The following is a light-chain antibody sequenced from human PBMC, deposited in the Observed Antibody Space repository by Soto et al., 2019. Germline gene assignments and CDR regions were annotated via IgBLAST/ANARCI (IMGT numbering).Light chain of an antibody. CDR2: GAS. CDR1: QNVANNY. J-gene: IGKJ4*01. CDR3: QQRGYWPLT. V-gene: IGKV3D-20*02. Sequence: EIVLTQSPGTLSLSPGERATLSCRASQNVANNYLAWFRQKPGQTPRLLIYGASSRAAGIPDRFSGSGSGTDFTLTISRLEPEDFAVFYCQQRGYWPLTFGGGTKV.